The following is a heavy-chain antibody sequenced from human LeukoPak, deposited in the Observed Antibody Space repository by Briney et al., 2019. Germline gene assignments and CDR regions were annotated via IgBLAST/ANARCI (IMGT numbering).Heavy chain of an antibody. J-gene: IGHJ3*02. D-gene: IGHD2-15*01. CDR2: IIPIFGTA. CDR3: ARDTGVVAAAFDI. CDR1: GGTFSSYA. V-gene: IGHV1-69*01. Sequence: ASVEVSCKASGGTFSSYAISWVRQAPGQGLEWMGGIIPIFGTANYAQKFQGRVTITADESTSTAYMELSSLRSEDTAVYYCARDTGVVAAAFDIWGQGTMVTVSS.